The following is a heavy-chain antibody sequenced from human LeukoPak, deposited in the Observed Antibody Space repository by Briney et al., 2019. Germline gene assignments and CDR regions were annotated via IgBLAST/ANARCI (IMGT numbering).Heavy chain of an antibody. Sequence: PGGSLRLSCAASGFTLSNCAMHWVRQAPGKRLEYVSAISSNGGSTYYANSVKGRFTIPRDKSKNTVYLKMGSLRAEDMAVYYCARETRRGDAFDIWGQGTMVTVSS. CDR1: GFTLSNCA. J-gene: IGHJ3*02. CDR2: ISSNGGST. CDR3: ARETRRGDAFDI. V-gene: IGHV3-64*01. D-gene: IGHD3-16*01.